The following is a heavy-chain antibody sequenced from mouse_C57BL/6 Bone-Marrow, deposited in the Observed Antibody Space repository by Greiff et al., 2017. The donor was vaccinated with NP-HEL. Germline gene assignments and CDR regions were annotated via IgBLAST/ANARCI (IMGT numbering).Heavy chain of an antibody. CDR1: GYSITSGYY. D-gene: IGHD2-3*01. J-gene: IGHJ3*01. CDR3: AREEDGYSFAY. Sequence: DVKLQESGPGLVKPSQSLSLTCSVTGYSITSGYYWNWIRQFPGNKLEWMGYISYDGSNNYNPSLKNRISITRDTSKNQFFLKLNSVTTEDTATYYCAREEDGYSFAYWGQGTLVTVSA. V-gene: IGHV3-6*01. CDR2: ISYDGSN.